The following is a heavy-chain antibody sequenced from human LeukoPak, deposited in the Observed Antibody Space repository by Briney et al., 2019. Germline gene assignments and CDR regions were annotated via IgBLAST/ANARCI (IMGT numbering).Heavy chain of an antibody. D-gene: IGHD4-17*01. Sequence: GGSLRLSCAASGFSFSSFAMTWVRQAPGKGLEWVSSITGGHYATYNTDSVKGRFTIFRDNAKNTLYLQMNSLRADDTAIYYCTKDPNGDYIGAFDPWGQGTLVTVPS. CDR1: GFSFSSFA. CDR2: ITGGHYAT. V-gene: IGHV3-23*01. CDR3: TKDPNGDYIGAFDP. J-gene: IGHJ5*02.